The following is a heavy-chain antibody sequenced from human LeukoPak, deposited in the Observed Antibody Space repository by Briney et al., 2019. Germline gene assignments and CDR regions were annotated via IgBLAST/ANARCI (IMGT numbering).Heavy chain of an antibody. J-gene: IGHJ3*02. V-gene: IGHV1-58*02. CDR1: GFTFTSSA. CDR2: IVVGSGNT. D-gene: IGHD3-22*01. Sequence: SVKVSCKASGFTFTSSAMQWVRQARGQRLEWIGWIVVGSGNTNCAQKFQERVTITRDMSTSTAYMELSSLRSEDTAVYYCAAAAINYYDSSGYAFDIWGQGTMVTVSS. CDR3: AAAAINYYDSSGYAFDI.